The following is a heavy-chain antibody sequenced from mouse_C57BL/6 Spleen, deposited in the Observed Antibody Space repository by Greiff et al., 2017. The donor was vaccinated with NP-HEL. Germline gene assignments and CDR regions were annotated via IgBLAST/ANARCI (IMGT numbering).Heavy chain of an antibody. CDR2: INPNNGGT. J-gene: IGHJ1*03. CDR3: ARWGITTVVAHWYFDV. CDR1: GYTFTDYY. D-gene: IGHD1-1*01. V-gene: IGHV1-26*01. Sequence: EVQLQHSGPELVKPGASVKISCKASGYTFTDYYMNWVKQSHGKSLEWIGDINPNNGGTSYNQKFKGKATLTVDKSSSTAYMELRSLTSEDSAVYYCARWGITTVVAHWYFDVWGTGTTVTVSS.